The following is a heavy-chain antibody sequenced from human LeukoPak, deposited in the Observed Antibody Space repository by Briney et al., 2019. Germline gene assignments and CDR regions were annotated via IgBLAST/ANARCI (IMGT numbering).Heavy chain of an antibody. J-gene: IGHJ4*02. Sequence: SETLSLTCAVYGGSFSGYYWSWIRQPPGKGLEWIGEINHSGSTNYNPSLKSRVTISVDTSKNQFSLKLSSVTAADTAVYYCAGWAVTTSSVFDYWGQGTLVTVSS. CDR3: AGWAVTTSSVFDY. V-gene: IGHV4-34*01. D-gene: IGHD4-17*01. CDR2: INHSGST. CDR1: GGSFSGYY.